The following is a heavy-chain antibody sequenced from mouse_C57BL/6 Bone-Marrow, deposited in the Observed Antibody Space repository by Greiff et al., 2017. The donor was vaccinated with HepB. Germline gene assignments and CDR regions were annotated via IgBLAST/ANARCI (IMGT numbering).Heavy chain of an antibody. CDR2: ISSGGSYT. Sequence: VQLKESGGDLVKPGGSLKLSCAASGFTFSSYGMSWVRQTPDKRLEWVATISSGGSYTYYPDSVKGRFTISRDNAKNTLYLQMSSLKSEDTAMYYCARRIYPPWGQGTRVTVSA. CDR1: GFTFSSYG. J-gene: IGHJ3*01. CDR3: ARRIYPP. D-gene: IGHD2-1*01. V-gene: IGHV5-6*01.